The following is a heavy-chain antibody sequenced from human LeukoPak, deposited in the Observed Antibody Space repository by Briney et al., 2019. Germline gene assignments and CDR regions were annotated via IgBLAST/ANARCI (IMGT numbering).Heavy chain of an antibody. V-gene: IGHV3-33*01. CDR3: ARPAAASAFDI. D-gene: IGHD2-2*01. Sequence: PGGSLRLSCAASGFTFSSYGMHWVRQAPGKGLEWVAVIWYDGSNKYYADSAKGRFTISRDNSKNTLYLQMNSLRAEDTAVYYCARPAAASAFDIWGQGTMVTVSS. J-gene: IGHJ3*02. CDR2: IWYDGSNK. CDR1: GFTFSSYG.